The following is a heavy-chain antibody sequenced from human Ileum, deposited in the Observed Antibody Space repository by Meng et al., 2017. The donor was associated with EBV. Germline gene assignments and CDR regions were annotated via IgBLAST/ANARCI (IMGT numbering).Heavy chain of an antibody. CDR3: AYYFVGRGGPGS. CDR2: MYDSENA. V-gene: IGHV4-61*03. D-gene: IGHD3-9*01. Sequence: QVPLPESGPGLLKPSETLSLTCSVPGGYVSSNDYHWSWIRQPPGKGLEWIGCMYDSENAKYNPSLNSRVTISIDTTRNHFVLKLTSVPAADTAVYYCAYYFVGRGGPGSWGQGTLVTVSS. CDR1: GGYVSSNDYH. J-gene: IGHJ5*02.